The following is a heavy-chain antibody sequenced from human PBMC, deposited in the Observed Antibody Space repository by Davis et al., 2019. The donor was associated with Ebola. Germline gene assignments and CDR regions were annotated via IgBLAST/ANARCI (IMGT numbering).Heavy chain of an antibody. CDR3: ARESHYWFDP. V-gene: IGHV4-4*02. CDR1: GGSISSSNW. J-gene: IGHJ5*02. Sequence: PGGSLRLSCAVSGGSISSSNWWSWVRQPPGKGLEWIGEINHSGSTNYNPSLKSRVTISVDTSKNQFSLKLSSVTAADTAVHYCARESHYWFDPWGQGTLVTVSS. CDR2: INHSGST.